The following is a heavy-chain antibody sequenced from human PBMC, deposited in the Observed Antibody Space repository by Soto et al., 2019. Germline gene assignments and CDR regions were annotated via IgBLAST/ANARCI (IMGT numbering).Heavy chain of an antibody. Sequence: GGSLRLSCAASGFTFSDYYMTWIRQAPGKGLEWVSYITTTGSFTNYAASVKGRFTISRDNAKNSLYLQMNSLRAEDTAVYYCARNRGQWRLVRRIVVGNWF. CDR1: GFTFSDYY. D-gene: IGHD6-19*01. CDR2: ITTTGSFT. CDR3: ARNRGQWRLVRRIVVGNWF. J-gene: IGHJ5*01. V-gene: IGHV3-11*06.